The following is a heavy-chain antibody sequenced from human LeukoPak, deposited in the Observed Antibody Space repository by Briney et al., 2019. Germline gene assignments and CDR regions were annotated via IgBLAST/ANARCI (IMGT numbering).Heavy chain of an antibody. Sequence: GGPLRLSCAASGFPFISYAMSWVRRAQGKGLEGVSGINGSGGSKSYADSVQRRFTISRDNSRNTLYLQMNSLRAEDTAVYYRAKRDYPDISGYSPLFEYSGQGTLVTVSS. CDR3: AKRDYPDISGYSPLFEY. CDR2: INGSGGSK. D-gene: IGHD3-22*01. CDR1: GFPFISYA. J-gene: IGHJ4*02. V-gene: IGHV3-23*01.